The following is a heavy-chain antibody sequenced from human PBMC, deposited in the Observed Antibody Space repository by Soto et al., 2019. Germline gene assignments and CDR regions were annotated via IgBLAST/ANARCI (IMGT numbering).Heavy chain of an antibody. Sequence: GASVKVSCKASGYTFTSYAMHWVRQAPGQRLEWMGWINAGNGNTKYSQKFQGRVTITRDTSASTAYMELSSLRSEDTAVYYCAREDSSSWYRASGFDPWGQGTLVTVSS. CDR1: GYTFTSYA. CDR2: INAGNGNT. CDR3: AREDSSSWYRASGFDP. J-gene: IGHJ5*02. D-gene: IGHD6-13*01. V-gene: IGHV1-3*01.